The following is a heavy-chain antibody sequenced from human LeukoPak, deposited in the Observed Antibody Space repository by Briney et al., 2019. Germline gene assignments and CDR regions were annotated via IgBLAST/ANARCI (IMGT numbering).Heavy chain of an antibody. J-gene: IGHJ5*02. V-gene: IGHV4-4*07. CDR2: IYTSGST. CDR3: ARGPKYNWFDP. CDR1: GGSISSNY. Sequence: PSETLSLTCTVSGGSISSNYWSWIRQAAGKGLEWIGRIYTSGSTNYNPSLKSRVTMSVDTSKNQFSLKLSSVTAADTAVYYCARGPKYNWFDPWGQGTLVTVSS.